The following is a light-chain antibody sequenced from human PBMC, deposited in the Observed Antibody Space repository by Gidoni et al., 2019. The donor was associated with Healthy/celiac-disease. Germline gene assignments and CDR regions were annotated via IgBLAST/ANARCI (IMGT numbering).Light chain of an antibody. CDR2: DVS. J-gene: IGKJ1*01. CDR1: QSVGNY. Sequence: IVLTQSPATLSLSPGERATLSCRASQSVGNYLAWYQQKPGQAPRLLVYDVSSRATGIPARFSGSGSTTDFTLTISSLEPEDFAVYYCQQRGNWLTWTFGQGTKVEIK. CDR3: QQRGNWLTWT. V-gene: IGKV3-11*01.